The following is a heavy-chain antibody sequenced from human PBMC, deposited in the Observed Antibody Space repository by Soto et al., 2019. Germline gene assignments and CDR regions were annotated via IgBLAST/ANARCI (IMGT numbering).Heavy chain of an antibody. D-gene: IGHD5-12*01. CDR3: ARGVATAPNS. J-gene: IGHJ4*02. V-gene: IGHV4-34*01. CDR1: GGSFSGYY. Sequence: QVQLQQWGAGLLKPSETLSLTCAVYGGSFSGYYWSWIRQPPGKGLEWIGEINHSGSTNYNPSLKSRVTISVDTSKNQFSLKLSSVTAADTAVYYCARGVATAPNSWGQGTLVTVSS. CDR2: INHSGST.